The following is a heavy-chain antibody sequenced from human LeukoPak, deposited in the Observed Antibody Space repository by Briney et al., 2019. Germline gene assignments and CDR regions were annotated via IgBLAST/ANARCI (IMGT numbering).Heavy chain of an antibody. V-gene: IGHV3-9*01. D-gene: IGHD3-22*01. J-gene: IGHJ4*02. Sequence: GGSLGLSCAASGFTFGDFAMHWVRQAPGKGLEWVSGISWNSGNVAYADSVKGRFTISRDNAENSLYLQMNSLRTEDTALYYCAKGPPYYYDSGDYYWGDYFDYWGQGTLITVSS. CDR3: AKGPPYYYDSGDYYWGDYFDY. CDR1: GFTFGDFA. CDR2: ISWNSGNV.